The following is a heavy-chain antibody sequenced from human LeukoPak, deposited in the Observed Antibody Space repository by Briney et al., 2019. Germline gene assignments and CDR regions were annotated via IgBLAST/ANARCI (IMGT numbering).Heavy chain of an antibody. CDR3: ATETFHYYDRSGPLDY. CDR2: ISSSSSYI. Sequence: GGSLRLSCAASGFTFSSYSMNWVRQAPGKGLEWVSSISSSSSYIYYADSVKGRFTISRDNAKNSLYLQMNSLRGEDTAVYYCATETFHYYDRSGPLDYWGQGTLVTVSS. CDR1: GFTFSSYS. V-gene: IGHV3-21*01. D-gene: IGHD3-22*01. J-gene: IGHJ4*02.